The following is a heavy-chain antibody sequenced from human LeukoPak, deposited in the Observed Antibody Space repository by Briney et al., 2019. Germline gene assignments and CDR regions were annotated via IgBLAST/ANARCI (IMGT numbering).Heavy chain of an antibody. Sequence: ASVKVSCKASGGTFSSYAISWVRQAPGQGLEWMGGIIPIFGTANCAQKFQGRVTITADESTSTAYMELSSLRSEDTAVYYCARDGGYSYGYIPYWGQGTLVTVSS. J-gene: IGHJ4*02. D-gene: IGHD5-18*01. CDR1: GGTFSSYA. CDR2: IIPIFGTA. V-gene: IGHV1-69*13. CDR3: ARDGGYSYGYIPY.